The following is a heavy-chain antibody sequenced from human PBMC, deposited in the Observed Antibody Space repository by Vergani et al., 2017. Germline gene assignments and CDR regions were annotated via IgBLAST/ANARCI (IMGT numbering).Heavy chain of an antibody. CDR2: ISYDGSNK. J-gene: IGHJ5*02. V-gene: IGHV3-30-3*01. D-gene: IGHD6-19*01. CDR3: AKGIAVAVYNWFDP. CDR1: GFTFSSYA. Sequence: QVQLVESGGGVVQPGRSLRLSCAASGFTFSSYAVHWVRQAPGKGLEWVAVISYDGSNKYYADSVKGRFTISRDNSKNTLYLQMNSLRAEDTAVYYCAKGIAVAVYNWFDPWGQGTLVTVSS.